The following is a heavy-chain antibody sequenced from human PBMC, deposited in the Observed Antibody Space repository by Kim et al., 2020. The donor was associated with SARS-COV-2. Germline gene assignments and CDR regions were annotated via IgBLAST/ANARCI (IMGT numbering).Heavy chain of an antibody. CDR2: ISGSGGST. CDR3: ARRVGTSYSYYYYGMDV. Sequence: GGSLRLSCAASGFTFSSYAMSWVRQAPGKGLEWVSAISGSGGSTYYADFVKGRFTISRDNSKNTLYLQMNSLRAEDTAVYYCARRVGTSYSYYYYGMDVWGQGTTVTVSS. CDR1: GFTFSSYA. V-gene: IGHV3-23*01. J-gene: IGHJ6*02. D-gene: IGHD2-15*01.